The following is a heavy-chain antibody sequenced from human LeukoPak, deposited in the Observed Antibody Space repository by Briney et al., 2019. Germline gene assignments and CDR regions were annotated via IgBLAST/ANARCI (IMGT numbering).Heavy chain of an antibody. V-gene: IGHV4-61*01. J-gene: IGHJ4*02. CDR2: IQYNGPP. CDR3: ARRKADRPRNYYIDY. Sequence: SETLSLTCTVSGGSGSIGRYQWSWVRHPPGPGMEWIGDIQYNGPPAYNASLQNRVIILRDESRNQFSLRLSSVTAADTAVYFCARRKADRPRNYYIDYWGQGILVTVSS. CDR1: GGSGSIGRYQ. D-gene: IGHD6-6*01.